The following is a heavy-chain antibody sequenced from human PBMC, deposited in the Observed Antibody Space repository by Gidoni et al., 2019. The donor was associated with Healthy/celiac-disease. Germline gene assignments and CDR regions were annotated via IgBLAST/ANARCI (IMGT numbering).Heavy chain of an antibody. V-gene: IGHV3-15*01. CDR3: TTRGGWVGFDY. Sequence: EVQLVESGGGLVKPGGSLRLSCAASGFTFSNAWMSWVRQAPGKGLEWVGRIKSKTDGGTTDYAAPVKDRFTISRDDSKNTLYLQMNSLKTEDTAVYDCTTRGGWVGFDYWGQGTLVTVSS. D-gene: IGHD6-19*01. CDR2: IKSKTDGGTT. J-gene: IGHJ4*02. CDR1: GFTFSNAW.